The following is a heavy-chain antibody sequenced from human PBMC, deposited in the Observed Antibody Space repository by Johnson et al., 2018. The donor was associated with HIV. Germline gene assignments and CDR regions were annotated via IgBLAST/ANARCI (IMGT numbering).Heavy chain of an antibody. Sequence: VHLVESGGGVVQPGRSLRLSCAASGFTFSRYGMHWVRQAPGKGLEWVAFIRYDGSNKYYVDSVKGRFTISRDNSKNTLYLQMNSLRGEDTAVYYCARPRRLFEGHDAFDIWGQGTMVTVSS. CDR2: IRYDGSNK. J-gene: IGHJ3*02. V-gene: IGHV3-30*02. D-gene: IGHD2-21*01. CDR1: GFTFSRYG. CDR3: ARPRRLFEGHDAFDI.